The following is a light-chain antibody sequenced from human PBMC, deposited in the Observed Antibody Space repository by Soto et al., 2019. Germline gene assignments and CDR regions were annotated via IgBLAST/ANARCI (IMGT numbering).Light chain of an antibody. V-gene: IGKV3-20*01. CDR2: GAS. J-gene: IGKJ1*01. CDR3: QQYGNWPRT. Sequence: IGWAHAPGALSFSPGEMATLSFRAIQSLSNNIYLAWYQQKPGQAPRLLIYGASSRATGIPNRFSGSGSGTDFTLTISRLEPEDFAVYYCQQYGNWPRTFGQGTKVDNK. CDR1: QSLSNNIY.